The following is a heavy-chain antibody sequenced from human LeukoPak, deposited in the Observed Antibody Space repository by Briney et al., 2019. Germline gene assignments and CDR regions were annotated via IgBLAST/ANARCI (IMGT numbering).Heavy chain of an antibody. V-gene: IGHV4-59*01. J-gene: IGHJ4*02. CDR1: GGSISTYY. Sequence: PSETLSLTCTVSGGSISTYYWSWIQQPPGKGLEWIGYIYYSGSTNYNPSLKSRVTISIDTSKNQFSLNLSSVTAADTAVYNCARSERYSSGWYFYFDYWGQGTLVTVSS. CDR3: ARSERYSSGWYFYFDY. D-gene: IGHD6-19*01. CDR2: IYYSGST.